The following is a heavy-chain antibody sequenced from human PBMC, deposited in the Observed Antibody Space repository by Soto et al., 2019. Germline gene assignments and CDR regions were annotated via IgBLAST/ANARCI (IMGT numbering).Heavy chain of an antibody. D-gene: IGHD4-17*01. CDR1: GFTFSSYA. CDR3: AKDLEEDYGDPTSEGYYYYYMEV. J-gene: IGHJ6*03. CDR2: ISGSGGST. Sequence: HPGGSLRLSCAASGFTFSSYAMSWVRQAPGKGLEWVSAISGSGGSTYYADSVNGRFTISRDNSKNTLYLQMNSLRAEDTVVYYCAKDLEEDYGDPTSEGYYYYYMEVWGKGTTVTVSS. V-gene: IGHV3-23*01.